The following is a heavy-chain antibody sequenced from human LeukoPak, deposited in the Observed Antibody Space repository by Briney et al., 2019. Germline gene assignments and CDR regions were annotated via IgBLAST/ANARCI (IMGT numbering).Heavy chain of an antibody. J-gene: IGHJ4*02. CDR2: IKEDESEI. D-gene: IGHD6-19*01. CDR3: AGSSGWLFDY. Sequence: GACLRLSCLGTGFTFNNYWMNCVRQAPGKGLEWVANIKEDESEIYYVDSVQGRFTISRDNTKNSVYLQMNSLRAEDTAVYYCAGSSGWLFDYWGQGTLVAVSS. CDR1: GFTFNNYW. V-gene: IGHV3-7*01.